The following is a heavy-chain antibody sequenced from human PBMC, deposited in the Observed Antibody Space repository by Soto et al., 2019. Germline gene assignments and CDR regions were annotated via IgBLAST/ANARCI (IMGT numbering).Heavy chain of an antibody. CDR2: ISAGGGSP. J-gene: IGHJ4*02. V-gene: IGHV3-23*01. CDR3: AITTLLTTVVPEYYFDY. Sequence: PGGSLRLSCAASGFIFNNYAMSWVRQAPGKGLEWVSFISAGGGSPNYADSVKGRFTISRDNSKNMVYLQMNSLRAEDTAVYYCAITTLLTTVVPEYYFDYWGQGTLVTVSS. CDR1: GFIFNNYA. D-gene: IGHD4-17*01.